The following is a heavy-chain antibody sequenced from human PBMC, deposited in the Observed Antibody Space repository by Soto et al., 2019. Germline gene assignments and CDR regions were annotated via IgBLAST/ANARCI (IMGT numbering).Heavy chain of an antibody. Sequence: EVQLLESGGGLVQPGGSLRLSCVASGFTYSDYAMSWVRQASGKGLEWVSGISGGGDTTYYANSVKGRFTISRVNSKNTMYLQMNSLRAEDTAIYYCAKDPRGFANNYGGPNWFHPWGQGTLLTVSS. CDR3: AKDPRGFANNYGGPNWFHP. J-gene: IGHJ5*02. CDR1: GFTYSDYA. CDR2: ISGGGDTT. V-gene: IGHV3-23*01. D-gene: IGHD4-17*01.